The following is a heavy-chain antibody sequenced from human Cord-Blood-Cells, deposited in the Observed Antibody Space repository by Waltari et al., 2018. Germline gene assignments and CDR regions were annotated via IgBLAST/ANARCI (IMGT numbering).Heavy chain of an antibody. CDR1: GFTFSSYW. CDR2: IKQGGREK. V-gene: IGHV3-7*01. D-gene: IGHD6-13*01. Sequence: EVQLVESGGGLVQPGGSLRLSCAASGFTFSSYWMSWVRQAPGKGLEGVANIKQGGREKYYVDSVKGRFTISRDNAKNSLYLQMNSLRAEDTAVYYCARVGGSSWSDAFDIWGQGTMVTVSS. CDR3: ARVGGSSWSDAFDI. J-gene: IGHJ3*02.